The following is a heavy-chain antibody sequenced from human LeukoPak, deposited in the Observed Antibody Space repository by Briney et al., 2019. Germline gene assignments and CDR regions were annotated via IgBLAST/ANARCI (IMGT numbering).Heavy chain of an antibody. V-gene: IGHV3-74*01. CDR3: AKDPFSSGWYGWFDP. Sequence: PGGSLRLSCAASGFTFSSYWMHWVRQAPGKGLVWVSRINSDGGSTSYTDSVKGRFTISRDNSKNTLHLQMNSLRGEDTAVYYCAKDPFSSGWYGWFDPWGQGTLVTVSS. J-gene: IGHJ5*02. CDR2: INSDGGST. D-gene: IGHD6-19*01. CDR1: GFTFSSYW.